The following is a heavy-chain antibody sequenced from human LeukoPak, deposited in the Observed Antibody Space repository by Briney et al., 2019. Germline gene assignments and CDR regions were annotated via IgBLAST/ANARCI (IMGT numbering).Heavy chain of an antibody. Sequence: ASVKVSCKASGYTFTGYYMHWVRQAPGQGLEWMGWINPNSGGTNYAQKFQGRVAMTRDTSISTAYVELSRLRSDDTAVYYCARLEECTSCPYNWFDPWGQGTLVTVSS. CDR3: ARLEECTSCPYNWFDP. D-gene: IGHD2-2*01. CDR2: INPNSGGT. CDR1: GYTFTGYY. J-gene: IGHJ5*02. V-gene: IGHV1-2*02.